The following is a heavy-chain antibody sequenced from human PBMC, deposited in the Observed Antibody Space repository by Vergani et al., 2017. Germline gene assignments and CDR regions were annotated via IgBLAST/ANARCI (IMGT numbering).Heavy chain of an antibody. D-gene: IGHD6-13*01. CDR1: GGTFSSYA. V-gene: IGHV1-69*13. J-gene: IGHJ5*02. Sequence: QVQLVQSGAEVKKPGSSVKVSCKASGGTFSSYATSWVRQAPGQGLEWMGRIIPIFGTANYAQKFQGRVTITADESTSTAYMELSSLRSEDTAVYYCARDPRSSSWYVPGWFDPWGQGTLVTVSS. CDR3: ARDPRSSSWYVPGWFDP. CDR2: IIPIFGTA.